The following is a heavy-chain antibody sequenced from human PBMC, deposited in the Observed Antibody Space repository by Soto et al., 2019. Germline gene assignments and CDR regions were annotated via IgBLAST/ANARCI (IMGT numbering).Heavy chain of an antibody. CDR1: GFSLNSMGVA. Sequence: QITLKESGPTLVRPTQTLTLTCNFSGFSLNSMGVAVGWIRQPPGQALECLGLIYWDDERRYSPSLRSRLTITKDTSKNQVVLTMTNMDPVDTGTYFCAREYSTSSSFFDYWGQGALVTVSS. D-gene: IGHD2-2*01. CDR2: IYWDDER. V-gene: IGHV2-5*02. CDR3: AREYSTSSSFFDY. J-gene: IGHJ4*02.